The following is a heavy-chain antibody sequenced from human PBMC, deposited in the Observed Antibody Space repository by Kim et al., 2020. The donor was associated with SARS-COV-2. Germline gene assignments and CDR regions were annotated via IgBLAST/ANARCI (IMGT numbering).Heavy chain of an antibody. Sequence: GGSLRLSCAASGFTFSSYGMHWVRQAPGKGLEWVAVISYDGSNKYYADSVKGRFTISRDNSKNTLYLQMNSLRAEDTAVYYCARDLDIAAPVGYHFDYWGQGTLVTVSS. D-gene: IGHD6-13*01. CDR3: ARDLDIAAPVGYHFDY. V-gene: IGHV3-33*05. CDR1: GFTFSSYG. J-gene: IGHJ4*02. CDR2: ISYDGSNK.